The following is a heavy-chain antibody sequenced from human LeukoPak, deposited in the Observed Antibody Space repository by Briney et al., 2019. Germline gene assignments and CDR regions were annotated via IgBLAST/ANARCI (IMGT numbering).Heavy chain of an antibody. CDR1: GFTFSSYG. CDR3: AREYSARCIHGLHS. CDR2: IQNDVSTE. D-gene: IGHD2/OR15-2a*01. Sequence: GGSLRLSCAASGFTFSSYGMHWVRQAPGKGLEWVAFIQNDVSTEYYADSVKGRFTVSRDNSKNTLHLQMNSLRAEDTAVYYCAREYSARCIHGLHSWGQGTTVTVSS. J-gene: IGHJ3*02. V-gene: IGHV3-30*02.